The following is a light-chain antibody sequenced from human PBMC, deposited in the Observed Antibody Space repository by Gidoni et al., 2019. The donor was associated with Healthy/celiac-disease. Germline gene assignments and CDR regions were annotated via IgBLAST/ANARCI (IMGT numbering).Light chain of an antibody. CDR1: QSVLYSSNNKNY. V-gene: IGKV4-1*01. Sequence: DIVMTQSPDSLAVSLGERATINCKSSQSVLYSSNNKNYLAWYQQKPGQPPKLLIYWESTRESGVPDRFSGSGSGTDFTLTISSLQAEDVAVYYCQQYYSTPVTFGGXTKVEIK. J-gene: IGKJ4*01. CDR3: QQYYSTPVT. CDR2: WES.